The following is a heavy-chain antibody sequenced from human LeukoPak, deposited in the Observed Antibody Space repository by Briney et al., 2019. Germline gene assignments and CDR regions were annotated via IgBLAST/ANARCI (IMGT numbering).Heavy chain of an antibody. D-gene: IGHD4-23*01. J-gene: IGHJ6*03. CDR1: GGTLSNNA. CDR3: ATPGHRNSFGGNYYYIMDV. CDR2: IIPIFGSA. V-gene: IGHV1-69*13. Sequence: GASVKVSCKASGGTLSNNAISWVRQAPGQGLEWMGGIIPIFGSADYPQKFQGRVTITSDESTSTAYMELSSLTSEDTAVYYCATPGHRNSFGGNYYYIMDVWDNGTTVTVSS.